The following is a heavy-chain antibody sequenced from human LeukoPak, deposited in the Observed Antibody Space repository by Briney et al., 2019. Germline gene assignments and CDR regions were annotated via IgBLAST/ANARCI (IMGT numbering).Heavy chain of an antibody. CDR1: GFTFSTYA. V-gene: IGHV3-21*01. J-gene: IGHJ4*02. CDR3: ARDTPFAGTDFDY. D-gene: IGHD6-13*01. Sequence: GGSLRLSCAASGFTFSTYAMTWVRQAPGKGLEWVSSISSSSSYIYYADSVKGRFTISRDNAKNSLYLQMNSLRAEDTAVYYCARDTPFAGTDFDYWGQGTLVTVSS. CDR2: ISSSSSYI.